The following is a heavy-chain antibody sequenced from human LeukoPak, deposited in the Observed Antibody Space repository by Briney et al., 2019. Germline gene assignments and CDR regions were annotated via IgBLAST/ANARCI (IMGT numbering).Heavy chain of an antibody. V-gene: IGHV3-9*01. CDR2: ISWNSGSI. J-gene: IGHJ4*02. D-gene: IGHD3-22*01. CDR1: GFTFDDYA. CDR3: AKVPSPNYYDSSGYYPN. Sequence: RTGGSLRLSCAASGFTFDDYAMHWVRQAPGKGLEWVSGISWNSGSIGYADSVKGRFTISRDNAKNSLYLQMNSLRAEDTALYYCAKVPSPNYYDSSGYYPNWGQGTLVTVSS.